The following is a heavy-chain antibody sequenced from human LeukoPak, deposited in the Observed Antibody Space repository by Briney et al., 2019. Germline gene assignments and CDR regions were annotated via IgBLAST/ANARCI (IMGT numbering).Heavy chain of an antibody. CDR3: ARGYYYYDSSGYYVY. CDR1: GYTFTGYY. J-gene: IGHJ4*02. Sequence: ASVKVSCKASGYTFTGYYMHWVRQAPGQGLEWMGWINPNSGGTNYAQKFQGRVTMTRDTSISTAYMELSRLRSDDTAAYYCARGYYYYDSSGYYVYWGQGTLVTVSS. V-gene: IGHV1-2*02. CDR2: INPNSGGT. D-gene: IGHD3-22*01.